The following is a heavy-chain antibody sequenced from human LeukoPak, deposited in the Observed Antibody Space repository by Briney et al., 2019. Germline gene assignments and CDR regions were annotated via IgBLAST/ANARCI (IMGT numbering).Heavy chain of an antibody. J-gene: IGHJ5*02. CDR3: ARELRFLVGTPQTDGENWFDP. D-gene: IGHD3-3*01. Sequence: SVKVSCKASGGTFSSYAISWVRQAPGQGLEWMGGIIPIFGTANYAQKFQGRVTITADESTSTAYMELRSLRSEDTAVYYCARELRFLVGTPQTDGENWFDPWGQGTLVTVSS. CDR1: GGTFSSYA. CDR2: IIPIFGTA. V-gene: IGHV1-69*01.